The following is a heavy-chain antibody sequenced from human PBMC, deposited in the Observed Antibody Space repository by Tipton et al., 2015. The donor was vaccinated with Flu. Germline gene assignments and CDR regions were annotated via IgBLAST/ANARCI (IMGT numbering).Heavy chain of an antibody. CDR1: GGSISSSSYY. CDR3: AGDTIFGVAH. CDR2: IHYSGST. Sequence: TLSLTCTVSGGSISSSSYYWGWIRQPPGKGLEWIGSIHYSGSTYYNPSLKSRVTISVDTSKNQSSLKLSSVTAADTAVYYCAGDTIFGVAHWGQGTLVTVSS. D-gene: IGHD3-3*01. V-gene: IGHV4-39*07. J-gene: IGHJ4*02.